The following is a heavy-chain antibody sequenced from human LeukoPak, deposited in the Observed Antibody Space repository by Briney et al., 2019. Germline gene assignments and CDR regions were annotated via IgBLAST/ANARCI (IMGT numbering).Heavy chain of an antibody. Sequence: SVKVSCKASGGTFSSYAISWVRQAPGQGLEWMGGIIPIFGTANYAQKFQGRVTITADESTSTAYMELSSLRSEDTAVYYCARGVTGYSSSWYGYWGQGTLVTVSS. CDR3: ARGVTGYSSSWYGY. D-gene: IGHD6-13*01. V-gene: IGHV1-69*13. CDR1: GGTFSSYA. J-gene: IGHJ4*02. CDR2: IIPIFGTA.